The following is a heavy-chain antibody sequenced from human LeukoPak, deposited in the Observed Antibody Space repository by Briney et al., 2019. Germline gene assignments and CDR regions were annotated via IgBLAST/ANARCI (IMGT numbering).Heavy chain of an antibody. V-gene: IGHV4-4*02. D-gene: IGHD2/OR15-2a*01. Sequence: SETLSLTCAVSGGSISSNNWWSWVRQAPGKGLEWIGEISHSGSTGYNPSLKSRVTISVDKSKNHFSLKLSSVTAADTAVYYCARNMVGETTFDYWGQGTLVTVSS. J-gene: IGHJ4*02. CDR1: GGSISSNNW. CDR2: ISHSGST. CDR3: ARNMVGETTFDY.